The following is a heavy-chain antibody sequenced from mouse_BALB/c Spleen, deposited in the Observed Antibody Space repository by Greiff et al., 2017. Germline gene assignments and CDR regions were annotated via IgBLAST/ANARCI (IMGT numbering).Heavy chain of an antibody. CDR1: GYTFTSYW. J-gene: IGHJ2*01. D-gene: IGHD2-14*01. CDR3: ARNYRYDDYCDY. Sequence: QVQLQQPGAELVKPGASVKLSCKASGYTFTSYWMHWVKQRPGQGLEWIGEINPSNGRTNYNEKFKSKATLTVDKSSSTAYMQLSSLTSEDSAVYYCARNYRYDDYCDYWGQGTTLTVSS. CDR2: INPSNGRT. V-gene: IGHV1S81*02.